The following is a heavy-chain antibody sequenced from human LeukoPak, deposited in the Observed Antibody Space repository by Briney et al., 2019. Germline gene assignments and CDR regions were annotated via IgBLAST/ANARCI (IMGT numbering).Heavy chain of an antibody. CDR2: ISAYNGNT. D-gene: IGHD6-19*01. Sequence: ASVKVSCKASGYTFTSYGIGWVRQAPGQGLEWMGWISAYNGNTNYAQKLQGRVTMTTDTSTSTAYMELRSPRSDDTAVYYCARDLGRAVAGGLPGTFDYWGQGTLVTVSS. CDR3: ARDLGRAVAGGLPGTFDY. CDR1: GYTFTSYG. J-gene: IGHJ4*02. V-gene: IGHV1-18*01.